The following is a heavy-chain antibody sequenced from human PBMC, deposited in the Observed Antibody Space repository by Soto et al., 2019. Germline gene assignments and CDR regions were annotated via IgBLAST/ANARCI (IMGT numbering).Heavy chain of an antibody. D-gene: IGHD6-6*01. Sequence: PGGSLRLSCAASGVTLIGYAMDWVRQAPGKGLEYVSGISSNGVGTYYANSVQGRFTISRDNSKNTVYLQMGSLRPEDMAVYYCARRARPDFYYMDVWGKGTTVTVSS. V-gene: IGHV3-64*01. CDR2: ISSNGVGT. J-gene: IGHJ6*03. CDR1: GVTLIGYA. CDR3: ARRARPDFYYMDV.